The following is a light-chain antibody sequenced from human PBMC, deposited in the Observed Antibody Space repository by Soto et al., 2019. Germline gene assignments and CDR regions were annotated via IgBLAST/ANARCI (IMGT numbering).Light chain of an antibody. J-gene: IGLJ2*01. Sequence: QSLLTQPASVSGSPGQSITMSCTGTSSDVGSYNLVSWYQQHPGKAPKLMIYEGSKRPSGVSNRFSGSKSGNTASLTVSGLQAEDEADYYCCSYAGSRTVVFGGGPKLTVL. CDR1: SSDVGSYNL. CDR3: CSYAGSRTVV. CDR2: EGS. V-gene: IGLV2-23*01.